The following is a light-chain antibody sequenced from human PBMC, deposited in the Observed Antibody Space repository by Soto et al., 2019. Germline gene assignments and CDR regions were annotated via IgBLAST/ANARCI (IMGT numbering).Light chain of an antibody. CDR2: GNS. CDR1: SSNIGAGYD. Sequence: QSVLTQPPSVSGAPGQRVTISCTGSSSNIGAGYDVHWYQQLPGTAPKLLIYGNSNRTSGVPDRVSGSKSGTSASLAITGVQAGDEADYYCQSYDSSLSGWVFGGGTKLTVL. J-gene: IGLJ3*02. V-gene: IGLV1-40*01. CDR3: QSYDSSLSGWV.